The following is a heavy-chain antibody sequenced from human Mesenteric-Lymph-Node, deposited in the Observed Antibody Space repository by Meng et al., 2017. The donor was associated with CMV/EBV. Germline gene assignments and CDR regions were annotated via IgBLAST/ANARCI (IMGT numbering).Heavy chain of an antibody. CDR3: VRDRWLVSDN. J-gene: IGHJ4*02. CDR1: GFTFGDYG. D-gene: IGHD6-19*01. Sequence: GGSLRLSCAASGFTFGDYGMNWVRQVPGKGLEWVSGIMWNGGSADYADSVKGRFTISRDNANNSLYLQMNSLRGEDTGMYYCVRDRWLVSDNWGQGALVTVSS. CDR2: IMWNGGSA. V-gene: IGHV3-20*04.